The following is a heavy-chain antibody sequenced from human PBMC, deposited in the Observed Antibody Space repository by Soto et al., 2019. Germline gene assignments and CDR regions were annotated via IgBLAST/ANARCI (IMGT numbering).Heavy chain of an antibody. CDR3: ARPIAAHAWGHYYYYCGMDV. D-gene: IGHD6-6*01. V-gene: IGHV1-69*13. CDR2: IIPIFGTA. Sequence: SVKVSCKASGGTFSSYAISWVRQAPGQGLEWMGGIIPIFGTANYAQKFQGRVTITADESTSTAYMELSSLRSEDTAVYYCARPIAAHAWGHYYYYCGMDVWGQGTTVTVSS. J-gene: IGHJ6*02. CDR1: GGTFSSYA.